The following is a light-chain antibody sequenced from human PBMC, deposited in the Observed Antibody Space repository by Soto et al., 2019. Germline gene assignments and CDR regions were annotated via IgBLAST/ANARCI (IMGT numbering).Light chain of an antibody. CDR2: EVS. CDR1: SSDVGAYNY. J-gene: IGLJ1*01. Sequence: QSALTQPPSASGSPGQSVTISCTGTSSDVGAYNYVSWYQQHPGKAPKIMIYEVSKRPSGVPDRSSGSKSGNTASLTVSGLQAEDEADYYCSSYAGSNNFVFGTGTKLTVL. V-gene: IGLV2-8*01. CDR3: SSYAGSNNFV.